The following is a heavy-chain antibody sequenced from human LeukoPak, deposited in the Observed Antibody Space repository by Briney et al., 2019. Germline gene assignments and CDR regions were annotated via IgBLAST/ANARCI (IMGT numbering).Heavy chain of an antibody. V-gene: IGHV1-8*01. CDR2: MNPNSGNT. CDR3: VFGTYYYDSSDY. J-gene: IGHJ4*02. Sequence: GASVKASCKASGYTFTSYDINWVRQATGQGLEWMGWMNPNSGNTGYAQKFQGRVTMTRNTSISTAYMELSSLRSEDTAVYYCVFGTYYYDSSDYWGQGTLVTVSS. CDR1: GYTFTSYD. D-gene: IGHD3-22*01.